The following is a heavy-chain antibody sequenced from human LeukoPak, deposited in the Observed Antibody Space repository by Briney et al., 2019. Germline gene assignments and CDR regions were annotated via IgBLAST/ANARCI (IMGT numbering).Heavy chain of an antibody. D-gene: IGHD6-6*01. CDR3: ARTSYSSSSFPFDY. V-gene: IGHV4-59*01. J-gene: IGHJ4*02. Sequence: PSETLSLTCTVSGGSISSYYWSWIRQPPGKGLEWIGYIYYGGSTNYNPSLKSRVTISVDTSKNQFSLKLSSVTAADTAVYYCARTSYSSSSFPFDYWGQGTLVTVSS. CDR1: GGSISSYY. CDR2: IYYGGST.